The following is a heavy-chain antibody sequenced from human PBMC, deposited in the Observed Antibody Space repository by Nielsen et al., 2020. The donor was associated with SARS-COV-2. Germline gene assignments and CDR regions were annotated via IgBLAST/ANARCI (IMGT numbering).Heavy chain of an antibody. CDR3: AKDQGWELPLYYYYYGMDV. J-gene: IGHJ6*02. D-gene: IGHD1-26*01. CDR2: ISSSSSTI. Sequence: WIRQPPGKGLEWVSYISSSSSTIYYADSVKGRFTISRDNSKNTLYLQMNSLRAEDTAVYYCAKDQGWELPLYYYYYGMDVWGQGTTVTVSS. V-gene: IGHV3-48*01.